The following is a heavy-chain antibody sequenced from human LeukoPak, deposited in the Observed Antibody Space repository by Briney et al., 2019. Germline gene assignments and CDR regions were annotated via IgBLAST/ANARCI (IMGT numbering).Heavy chain of an antibody. CDR1: GGSISSSSYY. CDR3: ARVTSGQRGASHPFDY. Sequence: SETLSLTCTVSGGSISSSSYYWGWIRQPPGRGLEWIGSIYYSGSTYYNPSLKSRVTISVDTSKNQFSLKLSSVTAADTAVYYCARVTSGQRGASHPFDYWGQGTLVTVSS. V-gene: IGHV4-39*01. D-gene: IGHD1-26*01. CDR2: IYYSGST. J-gene: IGHJ4*02.